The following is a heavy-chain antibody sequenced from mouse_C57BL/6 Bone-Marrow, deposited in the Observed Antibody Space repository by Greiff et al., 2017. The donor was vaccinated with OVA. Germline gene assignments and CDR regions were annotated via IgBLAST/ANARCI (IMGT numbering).Heavy chain of an antibody. CDR1: GYSITSGYY. D-gene: IGHD2-4*01. Sequence: ESGPGLVKPSQSLSLTCSVTGYSITSGYYWNWIRQFPGNKLEWMGYISYDGSNNYNPSLKNRISITRDTSKNQFFLKLNSVTTEDTATYYCARIYYDYDEFAYWGQGTLVTVSA. CDR2: ISYDGSN. CDR3: ARIYYDYDEFAY. J-gene: IGHJ3*01. V-gene: IGHV3-6*01.